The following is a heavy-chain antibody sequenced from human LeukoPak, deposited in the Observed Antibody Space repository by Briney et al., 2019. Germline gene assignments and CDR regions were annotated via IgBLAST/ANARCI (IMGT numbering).Heavy chain of an antibody. J-gene: IGHJ4*02. CDR1: GFTFSFYS. CDR3: ARDDYDILTGYIERGVDY. CDR2: ISSGSTTI. Sequence: QAGGSLILSCAASGFTFSFYSMHWVRQAPGKGLEWVSYISSGSTTIYYADSVKGRFTVSRDNAKNSLYLQMNSLRAEDTAVYYCARDDYDILTGYIERGVDYWGQGTLVTVSS. D-gene: IGHD3-9*01. V-gene: IGHV3-48*01.